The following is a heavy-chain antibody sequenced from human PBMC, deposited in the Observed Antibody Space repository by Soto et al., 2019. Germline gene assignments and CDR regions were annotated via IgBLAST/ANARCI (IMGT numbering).Heavy chain of an antibody. CDR2: IYPEDSET. Sequence: PGESLKISCKGSGYSFTNYWIGWVLQIPWKDLEWIGIIYPEDSETRYSPSFQGQVTISADKSISTAYLQWSSLKASDTAIYYCARQGCTGWQPYNGTDVWCQGTAVSVAS. J-gene: IGHJ6*02. D-gene: IGHD6-19*01. V-gene: IGHV5-51*01. CDR1: GYSFTNYW. CDR3: ARQGCTGWQPYNGTDV.